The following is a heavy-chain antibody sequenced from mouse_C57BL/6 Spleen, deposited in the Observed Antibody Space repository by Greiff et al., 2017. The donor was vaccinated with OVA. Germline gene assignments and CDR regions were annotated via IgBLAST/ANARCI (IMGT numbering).Heavy chain of an antibody. CDR3: TTTHYYGSSSDWYFDV. D-gene: IGHD1-1*01. Sequence: EVQLVESGAEFVRPGASVKLSCTASGFNIKDYYMHWVKQRPEQGLEWIGRIDPEDGDTEYAPKFQGKATMTADTSSNTAYLQLSSLTSEDTAVYYCTTTHYYGSSSDWYFDVWGTGTTVTVSS. CDR1: GFNIKDYY. J-gene: IGHJ1*03. CDR2: IDPEDGDT. V-gene: IGHV14-1*01.